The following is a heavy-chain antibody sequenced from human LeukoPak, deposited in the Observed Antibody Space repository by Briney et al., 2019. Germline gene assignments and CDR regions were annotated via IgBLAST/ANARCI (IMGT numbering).Heavy chain of an antibody. CDR3: ARDPSQYGDYSYYYGMDV. J-gene: IGHJ6*02. D-gene: IGHD4-17*01. Sequence: GGSLRLSCAASGFTFSSYWMSWVRQAPGKGVEWVAHIKQDGSEKYYVDSVKGRFTISRDNAKNSLYLQMNSLRAEDTAVYYCARDPSQYGDYSYYYGMDVWGQGTTVTVSS. V-gene: IGHV3-7*01. CDR1: GFTFSSYW. CDR2: IKQDGSEK.